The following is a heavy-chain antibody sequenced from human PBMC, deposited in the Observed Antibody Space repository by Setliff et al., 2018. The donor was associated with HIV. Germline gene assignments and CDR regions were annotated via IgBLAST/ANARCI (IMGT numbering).Heavy chain of an antibody. CDR2: IYTGGRT. CDR1: DDSISSNY. CDR3: ARYSPRGYTLTGPY. J-gene: IGHJ4*02. D-gene: IGHD6-25*01. Sequence: SETLSLTCTVSDDSISSNYWSWIRQSAGKGLEWVGRIYTGGRTNYNPSLKGRVTMSVDTSKNQFSLNLSSVTAADTAVYYCARYSPRGYTLTGPYWGQGTLVTVSS. V-gene: IGHV4-4*07.